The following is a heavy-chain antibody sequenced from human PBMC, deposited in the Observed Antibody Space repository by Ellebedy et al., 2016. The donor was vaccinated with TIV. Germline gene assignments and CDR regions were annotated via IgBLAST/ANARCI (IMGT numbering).Heavy chain of an antibody. CDR2: IYPGDSDT. J-gene: IGHJ2*01. CDR3: ARAVAGTGYFDL. D-gene: IGHD6-19*01. CDR1: GYSFTSYW. Sequence: GGSLRLXCQASGYSFTSYWIGWARQLRGKGLEWMRIIYPGDSDTRYSPSFQAQVTISADKSISTAYLQWSSLKASDTAMYYCARAVAGTGYFDLWGRGTLVTVSS. V-gene: IGHV5-51*01.